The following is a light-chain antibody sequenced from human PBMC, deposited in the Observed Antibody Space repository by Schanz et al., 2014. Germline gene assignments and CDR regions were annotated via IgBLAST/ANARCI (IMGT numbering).Light chain of an antibody. CDR1: SSDVGNYDL. Sequence: QSALTQPASVSGSPGQSITISCTGTSSDVGNYDLVSWYRHYPGKAPKLLIYEVTKRPSGVSNRFSGSKSGNTASLTISGLQAEDEAEYYCATWDDSLNVVVFGGGTKLTVL. J-gene: IGLJ2*01. CDR2: EVT. CDR3: ATWDDSLNVVV. V-gene: IGLV2-14*02.